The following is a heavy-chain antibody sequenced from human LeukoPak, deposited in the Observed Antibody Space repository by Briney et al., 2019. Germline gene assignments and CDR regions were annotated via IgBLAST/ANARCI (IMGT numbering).Heavy chain of an antibody. D-gene: IGHD2-2*01. CDR3: ARDWSSVDY. J-gene: IGHJ4*02. CDR1: GFFVSNNY. CDR2: IYSGGDT. Sequence: GGSLRLSCAASGFFVSNNYMSWVRQAPGKGLEWVSVIYSGGDTYYADSVKGRFTISRDDAKNSLYLQMNSLRAEDTAVYYCARDWSSVDYWGQGTLVTVSS. V-gene: IGHV3-66*01.